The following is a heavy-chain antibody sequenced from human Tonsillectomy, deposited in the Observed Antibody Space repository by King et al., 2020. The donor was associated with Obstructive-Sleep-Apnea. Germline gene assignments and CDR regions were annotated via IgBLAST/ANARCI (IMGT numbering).Heavy chain of an antibody. CDR2: INWNGGST. J-gene: IGHJ4*02. D-gene: IGHD6-13*01. CDR3: ARRPERLAAAAIPPFDY. CDR1: GFTFDDYG. V-gene: IGHV3-20*01. Sequence: VQLVESGGGVVRPVGSLRLSCAASGFTFDDYGRSWVRQAPGKGLEWVSGINWNGGSTGYADSVKGRFTISRDNAKNSLYLQMNSRRAEDTALYHCARRPERLAAAAIPPFDYWGQGTLVTVSS.